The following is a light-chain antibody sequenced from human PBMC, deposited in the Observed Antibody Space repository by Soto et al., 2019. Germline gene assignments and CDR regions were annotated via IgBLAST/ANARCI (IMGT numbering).Light chain of an antibody. CDR2: DNN. CDR3: GTWDYSLTTVV. J-gene: IGLJ2*01. Sequence: QSVLTQPPSVSAAPGQKVTISCSGSHTNIGNNFVSWYQHLPGTAPKLLIFDNNKRPSGIPDRFSGSKGGTSATLDITGLQPGDEAEYFCGTWDYSLTTVVFGGGTKRTV. V-gene: IGLV1-51*01. CDR1: HTNIGNNF.